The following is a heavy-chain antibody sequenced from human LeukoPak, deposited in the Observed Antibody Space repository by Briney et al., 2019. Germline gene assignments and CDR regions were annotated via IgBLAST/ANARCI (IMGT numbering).Heavy chain of an antibody. V-gene: IGHV3-21*01. Sequence: GGSLRLSCAASGFTFSSYSMNWVRQAPGKGLEWVSSIGSSSSYIYYADSVKGRFTISRDNAKNSLYLQMNSLRAEDTAVYYCARDLSIAAAGTVDYWGQGTLVTVSS. CDR3: ARDLSIAAAGTVDY. D-gene: IGHD6-13*01. J-gene: IGHJ4*02. CDR2: IGSSSSYI. CDR1: GFTFSSYS.